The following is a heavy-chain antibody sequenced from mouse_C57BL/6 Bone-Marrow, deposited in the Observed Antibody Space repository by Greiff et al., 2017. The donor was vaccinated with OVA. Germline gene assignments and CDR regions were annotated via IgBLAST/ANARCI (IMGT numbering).Heavy chain of an antibody. CDR2: IHPNSGST. CDR3: ARGGCYYSSCVGWYFDV. D-gene: IGHD2-5*01. J-gene: IGHJ1*03. CDR1: GYTFTSYW. Sequence: QVQLQQPGAELVKPGASVKLSCKTSGYTFTSYWMHWVKQRPGQGLEWIGMIHPNSGSTNYNEKFKSKATLTVDKSSSTAYMQLSSLTSEDAAVYYCARGGCYYSSCVGWYFDVWGTGTTVTVSS. V-gene: IGHV1-64*01.